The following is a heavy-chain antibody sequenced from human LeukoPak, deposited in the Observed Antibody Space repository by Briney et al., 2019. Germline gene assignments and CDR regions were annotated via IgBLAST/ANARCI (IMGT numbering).Heavy chain of an antibody. D-gene: IGHD6-19*01. J-gene: IGHJ6*03. CDR2: LSSGDST. Sequence: GSLRLSCVASGFTLRSYGMSWVRQAPGKGLEWVSSLSSGDSTYYADSVKGRFTISRDNSKNTLYLQMNSLRAEDTAVYYCARSSGWYHRGPDYYYYYMDVWGKGTTVTVS. CDR3: ARSSGWYHRGPDYYYYYMDV. V-gene: IGHV3-23*01. CDR1: GFTLRSYG.